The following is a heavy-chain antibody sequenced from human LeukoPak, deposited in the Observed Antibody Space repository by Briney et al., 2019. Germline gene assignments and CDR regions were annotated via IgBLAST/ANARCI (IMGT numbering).Heavy chain of an antibody. V-gene: IGHV1-8*01. CDR2: MNPNSGNT. CDR1: GYTFTSYD. D-gene: IGHD3-22*01. CDR3: ARSIGTTMIVDY. J-gene: IGHJ4*02. Sequence: ASVKFSCTASGYTFTSYDINWVRQATGQGLEWMGWMNPNSGNTGYAQKFQGRVTMTRNTSISTAYMELSSLRSEDTAVYYCARSIGTTMIVDYWGQGTLVTVSS.